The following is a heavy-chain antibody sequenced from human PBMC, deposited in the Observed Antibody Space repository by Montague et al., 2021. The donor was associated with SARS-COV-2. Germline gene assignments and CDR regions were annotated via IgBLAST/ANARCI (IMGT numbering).Heavy chain of an antibody. Sequence: SLRLSCAASGFTLSGYWMTWVRQAPGKGLEWVASINRDGTEESYVDSVRGRFTISRDNAKNSLFLQINRLRVEDTAVYYCARDRGWQSYDFWGQGTLVTVSS. CDR1: GFTLSGYW. D-gene: IGHD6-19*01. CDR3: ARDRGWQSYDF. V-gene: IGHV3-7*01. CDR2: INRDGTEE. J-gene: IGHJ4*02.